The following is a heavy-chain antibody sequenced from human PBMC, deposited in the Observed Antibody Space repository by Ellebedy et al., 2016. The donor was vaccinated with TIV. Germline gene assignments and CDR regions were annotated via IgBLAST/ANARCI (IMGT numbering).Heavy chain of an antibody. CDR1: GYSFTSYW. CDR2: IYPGDSDT. V-gene: IGHV5-51*01. J-gene: IGHJ4*02. Sequence: GESLKISXKGSGYSFTSYWIGWVRQMPGKGLEWMGIIYPGDSDTRYSPSFQGQVTISADKSISTAYLQWSSLKASDTAMYYCARGGRRGSSSPIGGYWGQGTLVTVSS. CDR3: ARGGRRGSSSPIGGY. D-gene: IGHD2-2*01.